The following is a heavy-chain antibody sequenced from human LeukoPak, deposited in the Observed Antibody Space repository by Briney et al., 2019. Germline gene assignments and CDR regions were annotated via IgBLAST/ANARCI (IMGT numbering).Heavy chain of an antibody. CDR1: GGSFSGYY. V-gene: IGHV4-34*01. J-gene: IGHJ4*02. D-gene: IGHD6-13*01. Sequence: SETLSLTCAVCGGSFSGYYWSWIRQPPGKGLEWIGEINHSGSTNYNPSLKSRVTISVDTSKNQFSLKLSSVTAADTAVYYCASRIAAAAPSDYWGQGTLVTVSS. CDR2: INHSGST. CDR3: ASRIAAAAPSDY.